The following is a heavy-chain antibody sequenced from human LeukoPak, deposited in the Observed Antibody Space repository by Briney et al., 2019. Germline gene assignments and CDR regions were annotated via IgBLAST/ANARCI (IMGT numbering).Heavy chain of an antibody. CDR1: GFTFSDYA. CDR2: ISGRGGST. V-gene: IGHV3-23*01. J-gene: IGHJ4*02. D-gene: IGHD2-15*01. CDR3: AKTGAVLIVYFFDS. Sequence: PGGTLRLSCAASGFTFSDYAMTWVRQAPGEGLEWVSGISGRGGSTYYADSVKGRFTISRDNSKNTLYLQMNSLRAEDTAVYYCAKTGAVLIVYFFDSWGQGALVTVSS.